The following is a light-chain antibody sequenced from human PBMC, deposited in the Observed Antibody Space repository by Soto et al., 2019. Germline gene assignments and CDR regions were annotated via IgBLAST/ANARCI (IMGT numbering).Light chain of an antibody. Sequence: EIVLTQSPATLSLSPGERATLSCRASQSVNSYLAWYQQKPGQAPRLLIYDASNRATGIPARFSGSGSGTDFTLTISSLEPDDFAVYYCQQRSNWPPRTFGGGTKVEIK. J-gene: IGKJ4*01. CDR1: QSVNSY. CDR2: DAS. V-gene: IGKV3-11*01. CDR3: QQRSNWPPRT.